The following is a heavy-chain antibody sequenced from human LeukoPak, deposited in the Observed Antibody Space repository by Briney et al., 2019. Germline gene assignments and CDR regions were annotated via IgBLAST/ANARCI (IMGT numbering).Heavy chain of an antibody. CDR2: ISWNSGSI. CDR1: GFTFDDYA. Sequence: PGRSLRLSCAASGFTFDDYAMQWVRRAPGKGLEWVSGISWNSGSIGYADSEKGRFTISRDNAKNSLYLQMNSLRAEDTALYYCAKGAIAVAGTFYFDYWGQGTLVTVSS. D-gene: IGHD6-19*01. CDR3: AKGAIAVAGTFYFDY. J-gene: IGHJ4*02. V-gene: IGHV3-9*01.